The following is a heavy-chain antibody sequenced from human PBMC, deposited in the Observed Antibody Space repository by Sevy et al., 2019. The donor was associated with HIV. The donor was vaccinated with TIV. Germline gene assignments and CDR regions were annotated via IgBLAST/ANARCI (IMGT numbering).Heavy chain of an antibody. J-gene: IGHJ4*02. CDR1: GFTFSSYT. CDR2: ISYDGSDK. D-gene: IGHD2-21*01. Sequence: GGSLRLSCAASGFTFSSYTMHWVRQAPGKGLEWVALISYDGSDKYYGDSVKCRFTISRDNSKNTLYLQMNSLTPGDTAVYYCARDRYAGPNMSYLDYWAQGTLVTVSS. V-gene: IGHV3-30*04. CDR3: ARDRYAGPNMSYLDY.